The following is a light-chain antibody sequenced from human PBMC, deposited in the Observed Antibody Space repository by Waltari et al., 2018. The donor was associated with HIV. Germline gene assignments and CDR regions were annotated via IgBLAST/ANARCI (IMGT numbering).Light chain of an antibody. J-gene: IGLJ1*01. CDR3: SSYTSSSTYV. CDR2: DVS. Sequence: QSALTQPASVSGSPGQSITISCTGTSSDVGGYKYVSWYQQHPGKAPKLMIYDVSNRPSGVSKRFSGSKSVNTASLTISGLQAEDEADYYCSSYTSSSTYVFGTGTKVTVL. CDR1: SSDVGGYKY. V-gene: IGLV2-14*03.